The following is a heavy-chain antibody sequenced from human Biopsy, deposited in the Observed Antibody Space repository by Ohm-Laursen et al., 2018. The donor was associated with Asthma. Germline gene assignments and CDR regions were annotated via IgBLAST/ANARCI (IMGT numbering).Heavy chain of an antibody. V-gene: IGHV4-34*01. Sequence: GTLSLTCVVYGGSFSAYYWSWIRQPPGKGLEWIGEINHSGSTNYNPSLKSRVTISVDTSKNQFSLKLSSVTAADTAVYYCARVVGGYCSSTSCYGGYYYGMDVWGQGTTVTVSS. CDR1: GGSFSAYY. J-gene: IGHJ6*02. CDR3: ARVVGGYCSSTSCYGGYYYGMDV. CDR2: INHSGST. D-gene: IGHD2-2*01.